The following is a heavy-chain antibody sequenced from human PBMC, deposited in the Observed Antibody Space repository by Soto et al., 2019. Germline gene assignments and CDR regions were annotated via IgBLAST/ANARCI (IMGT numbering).Heavy chain of an antibody. V-gene: IGHV3-33*01. J-gene: IGHJ6*02. D-gene: IGHD2-2*01. CDR1: GFTFSSYG. Sequence: GGSLRLSCAASGFTFSSYGMHWVRQAPGKGLEWVAVIWYDGSNKYYADSVKGRFTISRDNSKNTLYLQMNSLRAEDTAVYYCARDLVPAAMIYYYGMDVWGQGTTVTVSS. CDR3: ARDLVPAAMIYYYGMDV. CDR2: IWYDGSNK.